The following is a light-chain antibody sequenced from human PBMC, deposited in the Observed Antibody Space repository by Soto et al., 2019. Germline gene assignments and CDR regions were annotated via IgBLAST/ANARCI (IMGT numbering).Light chain of an antibody. CDR2: DAS. CDR3: QQRTNWFT. J-gene: IGKJ3*01. CDR1: QNVITY. V-gene: IGKV3-11*01. Sequence: EIVLTQSPATLSLSPGERATLSCRASQNVITYLAWYQQKPGQAPRLLIYDASNRATGIPARFSGSGSGTDITLTISSLEPEDFAVYYYQQRTNWFTFGPGTKVDIK.